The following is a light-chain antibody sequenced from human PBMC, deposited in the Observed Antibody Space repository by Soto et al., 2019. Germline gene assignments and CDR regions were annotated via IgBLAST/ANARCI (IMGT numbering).Light chain of an antibody. V-gene: IGLV2-14*01. CDR1: SSDVGAYNS. Sequence: QSALTQPASVSGSPGQSITISCTGTSSDVGAYNSVSWYQQYPGKAPKLMMYEVSNRPSGVSDRFSGSKSGNTASLTISGLQTGYEADYYCSSYRSSSTYVFGTGTKVTVL. J-gene: IGLJ1*01. CDR2: EVS. CDR3: SSYRSSSTYV.